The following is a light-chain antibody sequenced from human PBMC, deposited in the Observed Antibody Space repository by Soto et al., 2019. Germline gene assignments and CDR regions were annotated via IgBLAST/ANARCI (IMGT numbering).Light chain of an antibody. CDR2: KAS. V-gene: IGKV1-5*03. CDR3: QQWNSYSWT. CDR1: QSPSGG. J-gene: IGKJ1*01. Sequence: DIQLTQSPSTLSAPVGDRVIIPCRASQSPSGGLAWYQQKPGKAPKLLIYKASTLKSGVPSRFSGSGSGTEFTLTISSLQPDDFATYYCQQWNSYSWTFGQGTKVEI.